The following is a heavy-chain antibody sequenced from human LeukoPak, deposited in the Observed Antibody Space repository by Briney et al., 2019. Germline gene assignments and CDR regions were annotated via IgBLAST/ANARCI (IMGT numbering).Heavy chain of an antibody. D-gene: IGHD2-21*02. CDR3: ARRPVTGPNWFDP. V-gene: IGHV4-59*08. Sequence: SGNLSLTCTVSGGSISSNSWTWIRQPPGKGLEWIGYISYSGSANYSPSLKSRATISVDTSKNEFSLKLSSVTAADTAVYYCARRPVTGPNWFDPWGQGTLVTVSS. CDR2: ISYSGSA. J-gene: IGHJ5*02. CDR1: GGSISSNS.